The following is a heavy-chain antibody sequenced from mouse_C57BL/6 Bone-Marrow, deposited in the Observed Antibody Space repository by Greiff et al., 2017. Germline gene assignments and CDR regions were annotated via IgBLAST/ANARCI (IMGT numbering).Heavy chain of an antibody. CDR3: ARLGITTGFDY. V-gene: IGHV5-6*01. CDR2: ISSGGSYT. J-gene: IGHJ2*01. CDR1: GFTFSSYG. D-gene: IGHD2-4*01. Sequence: EVKLQESGGDLVKPGGSLKLSCAASGFTFSSYGMSWVRQTPDKRLECVATISSGGSYTYYPDSVKGRFTISRDNAKNTLYLQMSSLKSEDTAMYYCARLGITTGFDYWGQGTTLTVSS.